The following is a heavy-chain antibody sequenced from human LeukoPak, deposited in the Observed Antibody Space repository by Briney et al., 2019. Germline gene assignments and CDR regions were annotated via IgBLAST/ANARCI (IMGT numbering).Heavy chain of an antibody. CDR2: IYTSGST. CDR3: AREVRQVAAAGTGLDY. CDR1: GGSISSYY. D-gene: IGHD6-13*01. Sequence: SETLSLTCTVSGGSISSYYWSWIRQPAGNGLEWIGRIYTSGSTNYNPSLKSRVTMSVDTSKNQFSLKLSSVTAADTAVYYCAREVRQVAAAGTGLDYWGQGTLVTVSS. V-gene: IGHV4-4*07. J-gene: IGHJ4*02.